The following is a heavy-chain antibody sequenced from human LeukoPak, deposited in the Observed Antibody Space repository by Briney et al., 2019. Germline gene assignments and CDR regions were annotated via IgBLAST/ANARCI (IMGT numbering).Heavy chain of an antibody. D-gene: IGHD3-10*01. CDR1: GFTVSSNY. CDR3: ARAPGIGGGLWFGEDYAFDI. V-gene: IGHV3-21*01. Sequence: GGSLRLSCAASGFTVSSNYINWVRQAPGKGLEWVSSISTSSSYIYYADSVKGRFTISRDNAKNSLYLQMNSLRAEDTAVYYCARAPGIGGGLWFGEDYAFDIWGQGTMVTVSS. J-gene: IGHJ3*02. CDR2: ISTSSSYI.